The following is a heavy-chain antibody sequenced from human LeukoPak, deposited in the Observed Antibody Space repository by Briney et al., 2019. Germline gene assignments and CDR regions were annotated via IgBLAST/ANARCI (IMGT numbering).Heavy chain of an antibody. Sequence: ASVTVSCKASGYTFTDYYMHWVRQAPGQGLEWMGWSNPNSGGTNYAQKFQGRVTMTRDTSISTAYMELSRLRSDDTAVYYCARTDIVVVVAIPGFDYWGQGTLVTVSS. CDR3: ARTDIVVVVAIPGFDY. CDR1: GYTFTDYY. V-gene: IGHV1-2*02. D-gene: IGHD2-15*01. J-gene: IGHJ4*02. CDR2: SNPNSGGT.